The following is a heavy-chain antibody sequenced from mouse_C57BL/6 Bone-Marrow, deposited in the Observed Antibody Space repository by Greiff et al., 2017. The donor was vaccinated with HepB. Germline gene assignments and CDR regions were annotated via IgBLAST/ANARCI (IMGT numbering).Heavy chain of an antibody. J-gene: IGHJ2*01. V-gene: IGHV1-69*01. CDR2: IDPSDSYT. CDR3: ARRVFYYCGSPGYFDY. Sequence: VQLQQPGAELVMPGASVKLSCKASGYTFTSYWMHWVKQRPGQGLEWIGEIDPSDSYTNYNQKFKGKSTLTVDKSSSTAYMQLSSLTSEDSAVYYCARRVFYYCGSPGYFDYWGQGTTLTVSS. CDR1: GYTFTSYW. D-gene: IGHD1-1*01.